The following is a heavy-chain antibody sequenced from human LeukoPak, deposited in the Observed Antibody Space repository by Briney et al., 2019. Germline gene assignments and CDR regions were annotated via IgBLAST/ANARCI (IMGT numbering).Heavy chain of an antibody. CDR3: TRDPRNGGFDP. D-gene: IGHD2-8*01. Sequence: GGSLRLSCAASGFIFSDFYMAWIRQAPGQGLQWLSYISGPGTTIRYVDSVKGRISVSRDNSKKLLYLEMNSLSDDDTAVYFCTRDPRNGGFDPWGQGTLVTVSS. CDR2: ISGPGTTI. V-gene: IGHV3-11*01. J-gene: IGHJ5*02. CDR1: GFIFSDFY.